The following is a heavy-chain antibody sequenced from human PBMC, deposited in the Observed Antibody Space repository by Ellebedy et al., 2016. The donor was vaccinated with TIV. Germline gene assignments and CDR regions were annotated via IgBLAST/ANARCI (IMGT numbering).Heavy chain of an antibody. CDR1: GYTFTGYY. CDR2: INPNSGGT. V-gene: IGHV1-2*02. D-gene: IGHD1-26*01. J-gene: IGHJ4*02. CDR3: ATSGRFGPELFDY. Sequence: ASVKVSCKASGYTFTGYYMHWVRQAPGKGLEWMGWINPNSGGTNYAQKFQGRVTMTRDTSISTAYVELSRLRSDDTAVYYCATSGRFGPELFDYWGQGTLVTVSS.